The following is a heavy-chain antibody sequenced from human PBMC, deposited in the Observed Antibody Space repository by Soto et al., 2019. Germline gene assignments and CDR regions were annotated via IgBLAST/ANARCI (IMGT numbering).Heavy chain of an antibody. Sequence: QVQLQESGPGLVKPSQTLSLTCTVSGGSISSGNYYWSWIRQPPGKGLEWIGYIFYSGTTYYNPSLKSRVIISVDTSNNLFSLKVTSVTAADTAVYYCARDSGWFVEFTYYYDGMDVWGQGTTVTVSS. CDR2: IFYSGTT. V-gene: IGHV4-30-4*01. CDR1: GGSISSGNYY. CDR3: ARDSGWFVEFTYYYDGMDV. D-gene: IGHD3-10*01. J-gene: IGHJ6*02.